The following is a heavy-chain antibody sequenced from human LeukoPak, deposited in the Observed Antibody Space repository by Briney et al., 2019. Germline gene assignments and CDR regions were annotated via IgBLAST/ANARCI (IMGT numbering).Heavy chain of an antibody. D-gene: IGHD3-10*01. CDR2: INHSGST. J-gene: IGHJ5*02. CDR1: GGSFSGYY. V-gene: IGHV4-34*01. Sequence: SETLSLTCAVYGGSFSGYYWSWIRQPPGKGLEWIGEINHSGSTNYNPSLKSRVTISVDTSKNQFSLKPSSVTAADTAVYYCARGEPRITMVRGVIITPDWFDPWGQGTLVTVSS. CDR3: ARGEPRITMVRGVIITPDWFDP.